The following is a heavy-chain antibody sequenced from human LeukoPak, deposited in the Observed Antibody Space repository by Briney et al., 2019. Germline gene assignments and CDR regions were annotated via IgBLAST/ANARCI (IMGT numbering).Heavy chain of an antibody. V-gene: IGHV4-31*03. Sequence: SETLSLTCTVSGGSISSGGDYWSWIRQHPGKGLEWIGYIYYSGTTFYNPSLKSRVTISLDTSKNQFSLKLSSVTAADTAVYYCARDRGGYCSGGNCYSGFLGYWGQGTLVTVSS. CDR3: ARDRGGYCSGGNCYSGFLGY. CDR2: IYYSGTT. D-gene: IGHD2-15*01. J-gene: IGHJ4*02. CDR1: GGSISSGGDY.